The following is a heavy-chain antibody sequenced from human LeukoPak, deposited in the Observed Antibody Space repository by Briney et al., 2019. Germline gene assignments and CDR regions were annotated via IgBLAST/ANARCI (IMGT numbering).Heavy chain of an antibody. D-gene: IGHD7-27*01. Sequence: GGSLRLSCAASGFTFSSYWMNWARQAPGKGLEWVASINHNGNVNYYVDSVKGRFTVSRDNSKNTLFLQMNSLRAEDTAVYYCAKDGGLWVSAHWGDSWGRGTLVTVSS. V-gene: IGHV3-7*03. CDR2: INHNGNVN. CDR3: AKDGGLWVSAHWGDS. J-gene: IGHJ4*02. CDR1: GFTFSSYW.